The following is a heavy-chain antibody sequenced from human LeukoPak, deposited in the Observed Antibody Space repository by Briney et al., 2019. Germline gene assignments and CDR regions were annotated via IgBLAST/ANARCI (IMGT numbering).Heavy chain of an antibody. Sequence: PGGSLRLSCTASGFIFSNYGIHWVRQAPGKGLEWVTLIRHNGRDKDYADSVKGRVTISRDNSKNTVYLYMTTLRPDDTALYYCAKDGEGLDYWGQGTQVTVSS. CDR1: GFIFSNYG. CDR3: AKDGEGLDY. D-gene: IGHD3-10*01. CDR2: IRHNGRDK. J-gene: IGHJ4*02. V-gene: IGHV3-30*02.